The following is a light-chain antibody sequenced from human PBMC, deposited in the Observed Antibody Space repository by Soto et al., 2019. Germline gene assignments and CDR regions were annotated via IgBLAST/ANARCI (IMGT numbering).Light chain of an antibody. V-gene: IGKV1-27*01. J-gene: IGKJ1*01. CDR1: QGISNY. CDR3: QKYNTAPWT. Sequence: DIQMTQSPSSLSASVGDRVTITCRASQGISNYLAWYQQTPGKVPKLLIYAASTLQSGVPSRFSGSGSGTDFALTINSLQPEDVATYYCQKYNTAPWTCGQGTKVEIK. CDR2: AAS.